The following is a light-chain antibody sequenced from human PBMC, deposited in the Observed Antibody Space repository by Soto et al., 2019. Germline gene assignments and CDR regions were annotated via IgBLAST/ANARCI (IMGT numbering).Light chain of an antibody. CDR3: QQYQIDWT. CDR1: QRVSTC. Sequence: DIQMTQSPSTLSASVGDRVSITCRASQRVSTCLAWYQQKPGKAPTLLIYDASNLQSGVPSRFSCSGSGTEFTLTISXLQPGDFATYYCQQYQIDWTFGQGTKVDIK. CDR2: DAS. J-gene: IGKJ1*01. V-gene: IGKV1-5*01.